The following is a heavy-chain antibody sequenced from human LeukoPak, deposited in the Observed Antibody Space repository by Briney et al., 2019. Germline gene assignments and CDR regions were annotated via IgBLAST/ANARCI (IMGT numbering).Heavy chain of an antibody. V-gene: IGHV7-4-1*02. CDR1: GYTFTNYA. CDR2: INTNTGNP. Sequence: ASVKVSCKASGYTFTNYAINWVRQAPGQGLEWMGWINTNTGNPTYAQGFTGRFVFSLDTSVSTAYLQISSLKAEDTAVYYCARDHEGWLITFDYWGQGTLVTVSS. D-gene: IGHD6-19*01. J-gene: IGHJ4*02. CDR3: ARDHEGWLITFDY.